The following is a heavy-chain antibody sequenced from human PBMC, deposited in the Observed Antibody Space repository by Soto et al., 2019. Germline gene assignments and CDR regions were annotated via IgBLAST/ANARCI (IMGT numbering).Heavy chain of an antibody. CDR1: GFSLTSRGMG. J-gene: IGHJ4*02. D-gene: IGHD3-10*01. V-gene: IGHV2-5*04. CDR3: IKRRFSGSKESDFDF. CDR2: IFWDDEK. Sequence: QITLKESGPTLVKPTQTLTLTCTISGFSLTSRGMGVGWVRQPPGKALEWRVVIFWDDEKRYSPSLKSRITITKYTSRNQVVLTLPNMDPVDTGTYYCIKRRFSGSKESDFDFWGRGTLVSVSS.